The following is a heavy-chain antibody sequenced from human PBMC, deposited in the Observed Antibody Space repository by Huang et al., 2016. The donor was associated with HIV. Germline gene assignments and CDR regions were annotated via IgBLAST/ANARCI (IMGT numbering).Heavy chain of an antibody. V-gene: IGHV1-69*01. CDR1: GGTFSSYA. Sequence: QVQLVQSGAEVKKPGSSVKVSCKASGGTFSSYAISWVRQAPGQGLEWMGGIIPIFGTANYAQKFPGRVTITADESTSTAYMELSSLRSEDTAVYYCARVESRRYYDSSGYYYWGQGTLVTVSS. J-gene: IGHJ4*02. CDR2: IIPIFGTA. D-gene: IGHD3-22*01. CDR3: ARVESRRYYDSSGYYY.